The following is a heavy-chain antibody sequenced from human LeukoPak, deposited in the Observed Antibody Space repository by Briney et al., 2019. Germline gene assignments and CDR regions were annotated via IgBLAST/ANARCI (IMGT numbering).Heavy chain of an antibody. J-gene: IGHJ5*02. V-gene: IGHV1-69*06. D-gene: IGHD5-18*01. Sequence: SVKVSCKASGGTFSSYAISWVRQAPGQGLEWMGGIIPIFGTANYAQKFQGRVTITADKSTSTAYMELSSLRSEDTAVYYCAGLSWDTAMVFPWGQGTLVTVSS. CDR3: AGLSWDTAMVFP. CDR1: GGTFSSYA. CDR2: IIPIFGTA.